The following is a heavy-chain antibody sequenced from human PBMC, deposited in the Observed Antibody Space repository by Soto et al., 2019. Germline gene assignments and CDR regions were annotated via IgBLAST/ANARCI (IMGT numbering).Heavy chain of an antibody. Sequence: QVQLVESGGGVVQPGRSLRLSCAASGFTFSSYGMHWVRQAPGKGLEWVAVIWYDGSNKYYADSVKGRFTISRDNSKNTLYLQINSLRAEDTAVYYCARDGITMVRGVSTHYYSYYGMDVWGQGTTVTVSS. J-gene: IGHJ6*01. CDR2: IWYDGSNK. V-gene: IGHV3-33*01. D-gene: IGHD3-10*01. CDR1: GFTFSSYG. CDR3: ARDGITMVRGVSTHYYSYYGMDV.